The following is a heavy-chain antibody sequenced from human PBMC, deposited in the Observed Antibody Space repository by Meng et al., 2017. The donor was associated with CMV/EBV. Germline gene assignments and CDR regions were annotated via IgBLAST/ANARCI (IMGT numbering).Heavy chain of an antibody. CDR3: TRSWIDSFTPDFDY. CDR2: INPNSAGT. J-gene: IGHJ4*02. CDR1: GYSFIGHY. Sequence: QVQLVQSGSEVKKPGASVKVSCKASGYSFIGHYIHWVRQAPGQGLEWMGRINPNSAGTNYVEKFQGRVTMTRDTSNNIVYMELTRLTSDDTAVYYCTRSWIDSFTPDFDYWGQGTLVTASS. V-gene: IGHV1-2*06. D-gene: IGHD2-2*03.